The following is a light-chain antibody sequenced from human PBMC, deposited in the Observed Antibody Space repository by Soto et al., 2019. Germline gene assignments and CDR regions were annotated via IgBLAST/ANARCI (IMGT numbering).Light chain of an antibody. CDR1: QSISSY. Sequence: DIQMTQSPSSLSASVGDRVTITCRASQSISSYLNWYQQKPGKAPKLLIYAASSLQSGVPSRFSGSGSGTDFALTISSLQPEDFATYYCQQSYSTPLTFGGGTNVELK. CDR2: AAS. J-gene: IGKJ4*02. V-gene: IGKV1-39*01. CDR3: QQSYSTPLT.